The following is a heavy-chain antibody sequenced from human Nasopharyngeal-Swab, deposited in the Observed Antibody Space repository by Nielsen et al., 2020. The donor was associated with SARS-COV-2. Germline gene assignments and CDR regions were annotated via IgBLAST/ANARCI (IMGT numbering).Heavy chain of an antibody. Sequence: SETLSLTCTVSGGSISSYYWSWNRQPPGKGLEWIGYIYYSGSTNYNPSLKSRVTISVDTSKNQFSLKLSSVTAADTAVYYCARRGGYNHFDYWGQGTLVTVSS. CDR2: IYYSGST. CDR1: GGSISSYY. J-gene: IGHJ4*02. V-gene: IGHV4-59*08. D-gene: IGHD5-24*01. CDR3: ARRGGYNHFDY.